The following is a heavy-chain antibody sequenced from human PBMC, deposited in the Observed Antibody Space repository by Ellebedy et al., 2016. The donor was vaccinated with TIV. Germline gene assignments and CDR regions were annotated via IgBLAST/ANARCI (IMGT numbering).Heavy chain of an antibody. V-gene: IGHV4-34*01. Sequence: SETLSLTXAVYGGSFSGYYWSWIRQPPGKGLEWIGEINHSGSTNYNPSLKSRVTISVDTSKNQFSLKLSSVTAADTAVYYCARAGLLWFGELQLDYWGQGTLVTVSS. CDR1: GGSFSGYY. CDR2: INHSGST. D-gene: IGHD3-10*01. CDR3: ARAGLLWFGELQLDY. J-gene: IGHJ4*02.